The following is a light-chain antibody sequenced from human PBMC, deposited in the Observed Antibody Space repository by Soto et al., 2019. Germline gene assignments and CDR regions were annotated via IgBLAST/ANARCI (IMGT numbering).Light chain of an antibody. CDR2: AAS. J-gene: IGKJ1*01. Sequence: DIQMTQSPSSLSASVGDRVTFTCRASRDITNHLAWYQQKPGKVPKLRIYAASTLQSGVPSRFSGSGSGTDFTLTIGSLQPEDVATYFCLTYNSGLWTFGQGTKVEIK. V-gene: IGKV1-27*01. CDR3: LTYNSGLWT. CDR1: RDITNH.